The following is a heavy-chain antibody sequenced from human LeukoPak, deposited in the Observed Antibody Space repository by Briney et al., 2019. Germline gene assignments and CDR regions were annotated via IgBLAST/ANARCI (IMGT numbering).Heavy chain of an antibody. CDR3: ASLGSRDF. J-gene: IGHJ4*02. V-gene: IGHV4-61*02. Sequence: SETLSLTYAGRASCISRDKFSWNSVRQPARKGLEWIGRIYSGTTNYNPSLKSRVSISVDTSKNQFSLKMTSVTAADTAVYYCASLGSRDFWGQGTLVTISS. CDR1: ASCISRDKFS. D-gene: IGHD3-10*01. CDR2: IYSGTT.